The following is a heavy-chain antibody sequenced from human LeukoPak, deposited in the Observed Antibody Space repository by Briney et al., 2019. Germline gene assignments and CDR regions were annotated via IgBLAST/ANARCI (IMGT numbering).Heavy chain of an antibody. Sequence: GGSLRLSCAASGFTFSSYAMSWVRQAPGKGLEWVSAISGSGGSTYYADSVKGRFTISRDNSKNTLYLQMNSLRAEDTAVYYCAKDRSSSWYAWGAFDIWGQGTMVTVSS. CDR1: GFTFSSYA. CDR3: AKDRSSSWYAWGAFDI. D-gene: IGHD6-13*01. V-gene: IGHV3-23*01. CDR2: ISGSGGST. J-gene: IGHJ3*02.